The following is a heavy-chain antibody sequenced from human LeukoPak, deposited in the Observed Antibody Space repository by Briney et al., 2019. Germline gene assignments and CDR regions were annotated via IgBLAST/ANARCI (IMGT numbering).Heavy chain of an antibody. CDR1: GGSISSHY. J-gene: IGHJ5*02. V-gene: IGHV4-59*11. CDR3: AREGGDYSNSYGWFDP. D-gene: IGHD4-11*01. Sequence: SETLSLTCTVSGGSISSHYWSWIRQPPGKGLEWIGYIYYSGSTNYNPSLKSRVTISVDTSNNQFSLKLSSVTAADTAVYYCAREGGDYSNSYGWFDPWGQGTLVTVSS. CDR2: IYYSGST.